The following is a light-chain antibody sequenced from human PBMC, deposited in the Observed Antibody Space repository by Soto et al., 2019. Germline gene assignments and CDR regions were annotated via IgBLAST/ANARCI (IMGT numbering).Light chain of an antibody. CDR3: AAWDDTLKRYV. CDR2: YNN. J-gene: IGLJ1*01. CDR1: NSNIASNT. Sequence: QSLLTQHPSASDTPGQTVAISCSGSNSNIASNTVNWYQHLPGTAPKLLIYYNNQRPSGVPDRFSGSKSGTSASLAISGLQSEDESDYYCAAWDDTLKRYVFGTGTKVTVL. V-gene: IGLV1-44*01.